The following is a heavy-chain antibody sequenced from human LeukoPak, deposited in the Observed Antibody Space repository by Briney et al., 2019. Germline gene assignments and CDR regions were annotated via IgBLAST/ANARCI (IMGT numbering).Heavy chain of an antibody. J-gene: IGHJ5*02. D-gene: IGHD6-6*01. V-gene: IGHV1-2*02. CDR1: GYTFTGYY. Sequence: ASVRVSCKASGYTFTGYYMHWVRQAPGQGLEWMGWINPNSGGTSYAQKLQGRVAMTRDTSISTVYMELSRLRSDDTAVYYCARLKSTISSGWFDPWGQGTLVTVSS. CDR2: INPNSGGT. CDR3: ARLKSTISSGWFDP.